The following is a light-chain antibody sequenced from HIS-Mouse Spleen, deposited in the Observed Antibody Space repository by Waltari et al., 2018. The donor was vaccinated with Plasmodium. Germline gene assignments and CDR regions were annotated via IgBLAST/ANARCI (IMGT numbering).Light chain of an antibody. CDR2: YKSDSDK. CDR1: SGINVGTYR. V-gene: IGLV5-45*03. CDR3: MIWHSSAWV. Sequence: QAVLTQPSSLSASPGASASLTCTLRSGINVGTYRIYWYQQKPGSPPQYLLRYKSDSDKQQVTGVPSLFSGSKEASANAGILLISGLQSEDEADYYCMIWHSSAWVFGGGTKLTVL. J-gene: IGLJ3*02.